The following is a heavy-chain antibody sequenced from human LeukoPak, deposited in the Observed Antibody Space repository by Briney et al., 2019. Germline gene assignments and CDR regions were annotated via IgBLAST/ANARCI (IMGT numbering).Heavy chain of an antibody. Sequence: ASLKLSCKASGYTYTDYYLYWVRQAPGQGLEWMGWINPKSGGTNYAQQFQGRVTMTRDTSIKTAYMELNRLRSDDTAVYYCARDEIARLGSGVDYWGQGTLVTVSS. CDR1: GYTYTDYY. CDR3: ARDEIARLGSGVDY. D-gene: IGHD3-3*01. J-gene: IGHJ4*02. V-gene: IGHV1-2*02. CDR2: INPKSGGT.